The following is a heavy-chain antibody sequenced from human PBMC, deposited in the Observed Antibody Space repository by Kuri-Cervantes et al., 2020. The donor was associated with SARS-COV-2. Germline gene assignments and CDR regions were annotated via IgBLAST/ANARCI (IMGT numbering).Heavy chain of an antibody. CDR2: ISYDGSNK. CDR3: AGPVDSSGYGRPDY. J-gene: IGHJ4*02. CDR1: GFTFSSYA. Sequence: GGSLRLSCAASGFTFSSYAMHWVRQAPGKGLEWVAVISYDGSNKYYADSVKGRFTISRDNSKNTLYLQMNSLRAEDTAVYYCAGPVDSSGYGRPDYWGQGTLVTVSS. D-gene: IGHD3-22*01. V-gene: IGHV3-30-3*01.